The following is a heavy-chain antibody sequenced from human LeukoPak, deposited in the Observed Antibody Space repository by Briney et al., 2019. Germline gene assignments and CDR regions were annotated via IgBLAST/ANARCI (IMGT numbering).Heavy chain of an antibody. J-gene: IGHJ4*02. Sequence: GGSLRLSCAASGYTFSSYGMHWVRQAPGKGLEWVAFIRYDGSNKYYADSVKGRFTISRDNSKNTLYLQMNSLRAEDTAVYYCAKTYYDYVWGSYRPPDYWGQGTLVTVSS. D-gene: IGHD3-16*02. CDR2: IRYDGSNK. V-gene: IGHV3-30*02. CDR1: GYTFSSYG. CDR3: AKTYYDYVWGSYRPPDY.